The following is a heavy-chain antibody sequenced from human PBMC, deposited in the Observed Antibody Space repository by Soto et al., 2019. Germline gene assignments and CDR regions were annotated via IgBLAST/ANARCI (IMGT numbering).Heavy chain of an antibody. CDR2: INTNTGNP. V-gene: IGHV7-4-1*01. J-gene: IGHJ6*03. CDR3: ARGGYFSSPSCLDYYYNYMDV. Sequence: ASVKVSCKASGYTFTSYAMNWVRQAPEQGLEWMGWINTNTGNPTYAQGFTGRFVFSLDTSVSTAYLQICSLKAEDTAVYYCARGGYFSSPSCLDYYYNYMDVWGKGTRVTVSS. CDR1: GYTFTSYA. D-gene: IGHD2-2*01.